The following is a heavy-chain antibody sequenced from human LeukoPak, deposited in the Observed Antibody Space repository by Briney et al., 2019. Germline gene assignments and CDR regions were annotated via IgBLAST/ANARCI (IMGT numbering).Heavy chain of an antibody. CDR3: ASSDINSYGFTGLLDY. Sequence: PGGSLRLSCAASGFTFSNYWMSWVRQAPGKGLEWVANIEQDGSEKYYVDSVKGRFTISRDNAKNSLYLQMNSLRAEDTAVYYCASSDINSYGFTGLLDYWGQGTLVTVSS. D-gene: IGHD5-18*01. CDR2: IEQDGSEK. J-gene: IGHJ4*02. CDR1: GFTFSNYW. V-gene: IGHV3-7*01.